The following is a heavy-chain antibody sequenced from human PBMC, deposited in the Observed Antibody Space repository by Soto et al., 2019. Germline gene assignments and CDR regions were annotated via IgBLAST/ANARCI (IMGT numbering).Heavy chain of an antibody. CDR2: ISYSGST. CDR3: ARRGSTSSSWYFDL. Sequence: SETLSLTSFVSGGSISSINYYWGWVRQPPGKGLEWIGTISYSGSTYYNPSLKSRVTISVDKSKNDLSLMLTSVTAADTAVYFCARRGSTSSSWYFDLWGRGTPVTVSS. V-gene: IGHV4-39*01. J-gene: IGHJ2*01. D-gene: IGHD6-19*01. CDR1: GGSISSINYY.